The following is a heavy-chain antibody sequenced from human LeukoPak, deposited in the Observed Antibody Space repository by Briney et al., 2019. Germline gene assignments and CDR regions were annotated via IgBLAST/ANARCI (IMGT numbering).Heavy chain of an antibody. Sequence: PSETLSLTCTVSGGSISSYYWSWIRQPPGKGLEWIGYIYYSGSTNYNPSLKSRVTISVDTSKNQFSLNLSSVTAADTAVYFCARHSDYGSGYFYYGMAVWGQGTTVTVSS. J-gene: IGHJ6*02. CDR3: ARHSDYGSGYFYYGMAV. D-gene: IGHD4-17*01. CDR2: IYYSGST. V-gene: IGHV4-59*08. CDR1: GGSISSYY.